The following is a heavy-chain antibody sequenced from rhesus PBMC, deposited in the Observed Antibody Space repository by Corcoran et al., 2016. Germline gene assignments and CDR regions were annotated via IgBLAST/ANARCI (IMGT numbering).Heavy chain of an antibody. Sequence: QVQLQESGPGLVKPSETLSLTCAVSGYSIRSGYYWGWFCQPPGKGLEYIGYFSGSSGSTYYNPSLKSRVTISKDTSQNQFSLKLSSVTAADTAVYYCARLLGTTNVDYWGQGVLVTVSS. CDR3: ARLLGTTNVDY. CDR1: GYSIRSGYY. D-gene: IGHD1-44*01. V-gene: IGHV4-99*01. CDR2: FSGSSGST. J-gene: IGHJ4*01.